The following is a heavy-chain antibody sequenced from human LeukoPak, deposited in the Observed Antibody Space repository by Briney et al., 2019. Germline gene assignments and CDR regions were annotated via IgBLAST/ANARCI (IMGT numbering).Heavy chain of an antibody. D-gene: IGHD2/OR15-2a*01. J-gene: IGHJ4*02. CDR2: IIPILGIA. CDR1: GYTFTSYG. V-gene: IGHV1-69*04. Sequence: ASVTVSCKASGYTFTSYGISWVRQAPGQGLEWMGRIIPILGIANYAQKFQGRVTITADKSTSTAYMELSSLRSEDTAVYYCARGSLAFFSIDYWGQGTLVTVSS. CDR3: ARGSLAFFSIDY.